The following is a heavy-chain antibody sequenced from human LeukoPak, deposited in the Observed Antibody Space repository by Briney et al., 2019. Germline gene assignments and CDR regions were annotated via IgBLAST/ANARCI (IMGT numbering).Heavy chain of an antibody. V-gene: IGHV3-23*01. Sequence: GGSLRLSCAASGFTFSSYEMTWVRQAPGKGLDWVSSITGSPDTTFYADSVRGRFTISRDNSKSTVFLEMNSLRAEDTALYFCAKDRGIAARQAFDFWGRGTMVTVS. CDR3: AKDRGIAARQAFDF. D-gene: IGHD6-25*01. CDR1: GFTFSSYE. J-gene: IGHJ3*01. CDR2: ITGSPDTT.